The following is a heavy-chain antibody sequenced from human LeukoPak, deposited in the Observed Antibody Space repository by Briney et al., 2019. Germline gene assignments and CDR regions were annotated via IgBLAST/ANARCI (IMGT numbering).Heavy chain of an antibody. CDR1: GGSFSGYY. Sequence: SETLSLTCAVYGGSFSGYYWSWIRQPPGKGLEWVGYIYYSGSTYYNPSLKSRVTISVDTSKNQFSLKLSSVTAADTAVYYCARDTVVVPAARHYYGMDVWGQGTTVTVSS. J-gene: IGHJ6*02. CDR2: IYYSGST. V-gene: IGHV4-30-4*08. CDR3: ARDTVVVPAARHYYGMDV. D-gene: IGHD2-2*01.